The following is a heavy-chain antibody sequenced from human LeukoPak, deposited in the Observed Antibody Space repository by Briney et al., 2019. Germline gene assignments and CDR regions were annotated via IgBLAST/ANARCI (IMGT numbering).Heavy chain of an antibody. CDR1: GGSISSGDYY. Sequence: SETLSLTCTVSGGSISSGDYYWSWIRQPPGKGLEWIGYIYYSGSTYYNPSLKSRVTISVDTSKNQFSLKLSSVTAADTAVYYCARDFSSRWSYGMDVWGQGTTVTVSS. J-gene: IGHJ6*02. V-gene: IGHV4-30-4*01. CDR3: ARDFSSRWSYGMDV. CDR2: IYYSGST. D-gene: IGHD6-13*01.